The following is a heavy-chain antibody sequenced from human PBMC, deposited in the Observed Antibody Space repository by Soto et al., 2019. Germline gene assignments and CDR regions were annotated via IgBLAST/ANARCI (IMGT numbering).Heavy chain of an antibody. CDR3: ARHMAPSIEWELLHGNYYYGMDV. CDR2: ISYDGSNK. J-gene: IGHJ6*02. D-gene: IGHD1-26*01. V-gene: IGHV3-30-3*01. Sequence: QVQLVESGGGVVQPGRSLRLSCAASGFTFSSYAMHWVRQAPGKGLEWVAVISYDGSNKYYADSVKGRFTISRDNSKNTLYLQMNSLRAEDTAVYYCARHMAPSIEWELLHGNYYYGMDVWGQGTTVTVSS. CDR1: GFTFSSYA.